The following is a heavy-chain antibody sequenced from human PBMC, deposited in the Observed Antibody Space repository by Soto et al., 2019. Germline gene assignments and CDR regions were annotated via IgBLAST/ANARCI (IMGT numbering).Heavy chain of an antibody. CDR2: ISAYNGNT. Sequence: QVQLVQSGAEVKKPGASVKVSCKASGYTFTSYGISWVRQAPGQGLEWMGWISAYNGNTNYAQKYQGRVTMTTDTSARTAYRELGSLRDDDTAVYYCARDRSRSWHNYYSYVMDVWGQGTTVTVSS. CDR1: GYTFTSYG. J-gene: IGHJ6*02. V-gene: IGHV1-18*04. D-gene: IGHD6-13*01. CDR3: ARDRSRSWHNYYSYVMDV.